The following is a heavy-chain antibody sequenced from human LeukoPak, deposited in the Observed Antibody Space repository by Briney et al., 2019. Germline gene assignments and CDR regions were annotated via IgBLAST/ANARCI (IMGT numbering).Heavy chain of an antibody. CDR2: IKEDGSEE. Sequence: GGSLRLSCAASGFTFSNYWMNWVRQAPGKGLEWVASIKEDGSEEYYVDSVKGRFTISRDNAKNSLYLQMNSLRAEDTAVYYCAKGEDVNRYFDLWGRGTLVTVSS. V-gene: IGHV3-7*01. CDR1: GFTFSNYW. D-gene: IGHD1-26*01. CDR3: AKGEDVNRYFDL. J-gene: IGHJ2*01.